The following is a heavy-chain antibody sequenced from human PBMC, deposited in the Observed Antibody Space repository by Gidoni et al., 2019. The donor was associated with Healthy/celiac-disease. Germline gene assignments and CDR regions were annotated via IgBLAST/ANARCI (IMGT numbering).Heavy chain of an antibody. V-gene: IGHV3-33*01. CDR1: GFTLSSYG. Sequence: QVQLVESGGGVVQPGRSLRLSCAASGFTLSSYGMHWVRQAPGKGLEWVAVIWYDGSNKYYADSVKGRFTISRDNSKNTLYLQMNSLRAEDTAVYYCARERNLSITFGGVIVIPGEDWFDPWGQGTLVTVSS. CDR3: ARERNLSITFGGVIVIPGEDWFDP. CDR2: IWYDGSNK. J-gene: IGHJ5*02. D-gene: IGHD3-16*02.